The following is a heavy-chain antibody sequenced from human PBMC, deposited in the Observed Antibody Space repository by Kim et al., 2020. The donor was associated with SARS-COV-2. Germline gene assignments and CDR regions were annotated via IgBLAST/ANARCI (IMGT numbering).Heavy chain of an antibody. V-gene: IGHV3-7*01. CDR3: AVDVHYLVYDLNAE. Sequence: GGSLRLSCAASGFTFSSAWMTWIRQAPGKGLEWLSIINRGGSNNNYADSVKGRFTISRDNSKSSVFLQMYNLRAEDTDVFYCAVDVHYLVYDLNAEGGQ. D-gene: IGHD5-12*01. CDR1: GFTFSSAW. CDR2: INRGGSNN. J-gene: IGHJ1*01.